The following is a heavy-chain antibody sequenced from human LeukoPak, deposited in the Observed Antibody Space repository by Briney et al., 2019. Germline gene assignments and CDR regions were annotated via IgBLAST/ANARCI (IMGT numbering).Heavy chain of an antibody. J-gene: IGHJ4*02. CDR2: ISDDGSNR. Sequence: GGSLRLSCTASGFTLSTFGMHWVRQAPGKGLEWVAVISDDGSNRYYGDSVKGRFTISRDNSRNTLYLQVNSLRAEDTAVYYCARDRYSSMWSVFEYWGQGALVTVSS. D-gene: IGHD6-13*01. CDR3: ARDRYSSMWSVFEY. CDR1: GFTLSTFG. V-gene: IGHV3-30*03.